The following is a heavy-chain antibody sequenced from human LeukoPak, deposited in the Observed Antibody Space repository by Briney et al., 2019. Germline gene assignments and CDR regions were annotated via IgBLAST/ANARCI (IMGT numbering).Heavy chain of an antibody. D-gene: IGHD6-6*01. V-gene: IGHV4-38-2*01. Sequence: PSETLSLTCAVSGYSISSGYYWGWIRQPPGKGLEWIGSIYHSGSTYYNPSLKSRVTISVDTSKNQFSLKLSSVTAADTAVYYCARGLSSSSLYYYMDVWGKGTTVTVSS. CDR1: GYSISSGYY. J-gene: IGHJ6*03. CDR3: ARGLSSSSLYYYMDV. CDR2: IYHSGST.